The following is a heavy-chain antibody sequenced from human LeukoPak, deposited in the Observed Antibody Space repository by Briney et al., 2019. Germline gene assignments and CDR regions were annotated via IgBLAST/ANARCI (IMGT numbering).Heavy chain of an antibody. D-gene: IGHD3-22*01. Sequence: GGSLRLSCAASGGTFDDYAMHWVRQAPGKGLELVSGISWNSGSIGYADSVKGRFTISRDNAKNSLYLQMNSLRAEDTALYYCAKDIRYDSSGTTDYWGQGTLVTVSS. CDR2: ISWNSGSI. CDR1: GGTFDDYA. CDR3: AKDIRYDSSGTTDY. J-gene: IGHJ4*02. V-gene: IGHV3-9*01.